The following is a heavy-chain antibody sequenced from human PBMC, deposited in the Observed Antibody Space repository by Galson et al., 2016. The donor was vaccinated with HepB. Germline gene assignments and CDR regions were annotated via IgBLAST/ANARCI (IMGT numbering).Heavy chain of an antibody. D-gene: IGHD2-15*01. CDR1: GFTFSNYS. J-gene: IGHJ6*02. V-gene: IGHV3-21*01. CDR3: ARAVVPMEYYYYAMDA. CDR2: ISCCNDYI. Sequence: SLRLSCAVSGFTFSNYSMNWVRQAPGKGLEWVASISCCNDYIYDADSVKGRFTISRDNAKNSLYLQMNSLRAEDTAVYYCARAVVPMEYYYYAMDAWGQGTTVLVS.